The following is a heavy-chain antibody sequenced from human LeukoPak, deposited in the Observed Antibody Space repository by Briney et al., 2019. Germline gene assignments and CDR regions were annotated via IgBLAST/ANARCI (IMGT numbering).Heavy chain of an antibody. CDR1: GYSFTSYW. V-gene: IGHV5-51*01. J-gene: IGHJ4*02. CDR2: VYPGDSDT. CDR3: AIHRYYDSSGYYYLSV. Sequence: GESPKISCKGSGYSFTSYWIGWVRQMPGKGLEWKGIVYPGDSDTRYSPSFQGQVTITADKSISTAYLQWSSLKASDTAMYYCAIHRYYDSSGYYYLSVWGQGTLVTVSS. D-gene: IGHD3-22*01.